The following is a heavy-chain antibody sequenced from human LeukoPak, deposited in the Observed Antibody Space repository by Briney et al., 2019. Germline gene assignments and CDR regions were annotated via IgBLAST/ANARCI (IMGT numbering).Heavy chain of an antibody. Sequence: ASVKVSCKASGGTLSNYAISWVRQAPGQGLEWMGGIIPVFGTPNYAQKFQGRVTITADESTSTAYMELSSLRSEDTAVYYCARERGDGSGSYYMTANCFDPWGQGTLVTVSS. CDR3: ARERGDGSGSYYMTANCFDP. V-gene: IGHV1-69*13. D-gene: IGHD3-10*01. J-gene: IGHJ5*02. CDR2: IIPVFGTP. CDR1: GGTLSNYA.